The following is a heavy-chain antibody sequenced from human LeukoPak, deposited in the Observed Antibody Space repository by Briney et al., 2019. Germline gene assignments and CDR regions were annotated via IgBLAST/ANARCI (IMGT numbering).Heavy chain of an antibody. Sequence: GASVKVSCKAPGYTLTAYYIHWVRQAPGQGLEWMGWIKTNSGGTKYAQDFQGRVTLTKDTSINTAYMELSRLRSDDTAIYYCTRDSLPGIIASIFDSWGQGTLVTVSS. D-gene: IGHD3-10*01. CDR3: TRDSLPGIIASIFDS. CDR2: IKTNSGGT. J-gene: IGHJ4*02. CDR1: GYTLTAYY. V-gene: IGHV1-2*02.